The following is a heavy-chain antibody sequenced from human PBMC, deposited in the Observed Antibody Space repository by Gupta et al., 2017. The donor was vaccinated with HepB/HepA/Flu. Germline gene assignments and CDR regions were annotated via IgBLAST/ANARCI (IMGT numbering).Heavy chain of an antibody. D-gene: IGHD5-24*01. CDR2: IRTKANDSAT. V-gene: IGHV3-73*01. J-gene: IGHJ4*02. CDR1: GLTFSGSD. CDR3: TRHLETSEV. Sequence: EVHLVESGGGLVQPGGSLKLSCAGSGLTFSGSDIHWVRQASGKGLEWVGRIRTKANDSATAYVASVQGRFTISRDDSKNTAYLQMNSLKTEDTAMYDGTRHLETSEVWGQGILVTVSS.